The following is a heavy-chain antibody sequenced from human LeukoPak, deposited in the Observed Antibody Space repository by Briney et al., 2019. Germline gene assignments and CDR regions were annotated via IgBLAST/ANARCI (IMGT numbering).Heavy chain of an antibody. CDR1: GFTFSNYA. CDR2: ISGSGGRT. Sequence: GGSLRLSCAASGFTFSNYAMTWVRQAPGKGPEWVSGISGSGGRTDYADSVKGRFTISRDNSKNTLYLQMNSLRAEDTAVYYCAKTELLWFGELSEPYDYWGQGTLVTVSS. D-gene: IGHD3-10*01. V-gene: IGHV3-23*01. J-gene: IGHJ4*02. CDR3: AKTELLWFGELSEPYDY.